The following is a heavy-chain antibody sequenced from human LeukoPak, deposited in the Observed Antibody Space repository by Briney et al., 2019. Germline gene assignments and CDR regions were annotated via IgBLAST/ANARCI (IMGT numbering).Heavy chain of an antibody. CDR3: ARDTDHRSGWYSAPDY. J-gene: IGHJ4*02. V-gene: IGHV3-30*01. CDR2: ISYDGSNK. Sequence: GRSLRLSCAASGFTFSSYAMHWVRQAPGKGLEWVAVISYDGSNKYYADSVKGRFTISKDNSKNTLYLQMNSLRAEDTAVYYCARDTDHRSGWYSAPDYWGQGTLVTVSS. D-gene: IGHD6-19*01. CDR1: GFTFSSYA.